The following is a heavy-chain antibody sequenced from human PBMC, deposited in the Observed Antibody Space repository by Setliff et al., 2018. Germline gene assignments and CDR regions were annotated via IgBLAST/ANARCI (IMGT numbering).Heavy chain of an antibody. J-gene: IGHJ6*03. CDR3: ARESVVVVTTTNYYYYMDV. CDR2: TIPIFGSR. Sequence: SVKVSCKASGGTFSSYGISWVRQAPGQGLEWMGGTIPIFGSRNYAQKFQDRVTIITDKSSSTGYMELSSLRSEDTAVYFCARESVVVVTTTNYYYYMDVWGEGTTVTVSS. CDR1: GGTFSSYG. V-gene: IGHV1-69*05. D-gene: IGHD2-21*02.